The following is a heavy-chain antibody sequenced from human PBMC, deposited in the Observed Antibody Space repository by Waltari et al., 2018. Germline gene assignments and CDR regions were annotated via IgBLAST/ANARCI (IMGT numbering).Heavy chain of an antibody. CDR3: SRESWGTGWS. V-gene: IGHV6-1*01. D-gene: IGHD6-19*01. J-gene: IGHJ5*02. CDR2: TQYRSKWYN. Sequence: QVQLQQSGPGPVKPSQTLPLTCDISGDRVPNSGAAWNWIRQSPSRGLEWLARTQYRSKWYNEYAVSVRGRITVSTDTSQNQFSLQLNSVTPDDTAVYYCSRESWGTGWSWGQGTLVTVSS. CDR1: GDRVPNSGAA.